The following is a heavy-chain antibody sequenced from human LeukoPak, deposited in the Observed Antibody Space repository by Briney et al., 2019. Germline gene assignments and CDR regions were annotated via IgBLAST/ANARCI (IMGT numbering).Heavy chain of an antibody. V-gene: IGHV4-34*01. CDR1: GGSFSGYY. CDR3: ARVNECSSTSCYINY. Sequence: SETLSLTCAVYGGSFSGYYWSWIRQPPGKGLEWIGEINHSGSTNYNPSLKSRVTISVDTSKNQFSLKLSSVTAADTAVYYCARVNECSSTSCYINYRGQGTLVTVSS. CDR2: INHSGST. D-gene: IGHD2-2*02. J-gene: IGHJ4*02.